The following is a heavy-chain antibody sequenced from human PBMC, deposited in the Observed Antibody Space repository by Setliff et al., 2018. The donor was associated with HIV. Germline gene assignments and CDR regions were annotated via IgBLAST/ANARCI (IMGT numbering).Heavy chain of an antibody. J-gene: IGHJ6*03. Sequence: SETLSLTCTVSGGSISSHYWSWIRQPPGKGLEWIGYIYYSGSTNYNPSLKSRVTISVDTSKNQFSLTLISVTAADTAVYYCARHAGRENQLPHTYYYYMDVWGKGATVTVSS. CDR3: ARHAGRENQLPHTYYYYMDV. CDR2: IYYSGST. V-gene: IGHV4-59*11. D-gene: IGHD2-2*01. CDR1: GGSISSHY.